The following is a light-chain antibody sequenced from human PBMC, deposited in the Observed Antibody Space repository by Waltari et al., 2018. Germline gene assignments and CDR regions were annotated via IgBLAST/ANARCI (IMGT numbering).Light chain of an antibody. V-gene: IGLV2-11*01. Sequence: QSALTQPRSVSGSPGQSVTISCTGTSSDAGGYNYVSWYQQHPGKAPKLMIYDVSKRPSGVPDRFSGSKSGNTASLTISGLQAEDEADYYCCSYAGSYRYVFGTGTKVTVL. CDR2: DVS. CDR3: CSYAGSYRYV. J-gene: IGLJ1*01. CDR1: SSDAGGYNY.